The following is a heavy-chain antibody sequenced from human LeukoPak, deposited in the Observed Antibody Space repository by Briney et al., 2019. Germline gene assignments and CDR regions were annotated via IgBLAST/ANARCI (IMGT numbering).Heavy chain of an antibody. V-gene: IGHV4-59*01. CDR1: GGSISRYY. D-gene: IGHD6-13*01. CDR3: ARVLDLGIAAAGPTWFDR. J-gene: IGHJ5*02. Sequence: SETLSLTCTVSGGSISRYYWSWLRQPPGKGLEWIGYIYYSGSTNYNPSLRSRVTISVDTSKNQFSLKLSSVTAADTAVYYCARVLDLGIAAAGPTWFDRWGQGTLVTVSS. CDR2: IYYSGST.